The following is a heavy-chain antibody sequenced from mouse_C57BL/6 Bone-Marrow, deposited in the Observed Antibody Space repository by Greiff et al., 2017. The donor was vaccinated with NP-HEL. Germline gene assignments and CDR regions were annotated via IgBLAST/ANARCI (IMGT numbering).Heavy chain of an antibody. CDR2: ISAGGSYT. J-gene: IGHJ2*01. V-gene: IGHV5-4*01. CDR3: ARADYYGSSFDY. CDR1: GFTFSSYA. Sequence: EVQLVESGGGLVKPGGSLKLSCAASGFTFSSYAMSWVRQTPEQRLEWVATISAGGSYTYYPDNVKGRFTISRDNANNNLYLQMSQLKSEDTAVNYCARADYYGSSFDYWGQGTTLTVSS. D-gene: IGHD1-1*01.